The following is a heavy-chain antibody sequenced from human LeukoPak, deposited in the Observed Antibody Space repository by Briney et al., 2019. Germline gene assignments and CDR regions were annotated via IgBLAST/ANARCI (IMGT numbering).Heavy chain of an antibody. CDR2: ISAYNGNT. V-gene: IGHV1-18*01. D-gene: IGHD4-17*01. J-gene: IGHJ4*02. CDR1: GYTFTSYG. CDR3: ARSNPQHYGLLEDH. Sequence: GASVKVSCKASGYTFTSYGISWVRQAPGQGLELKGWISAYNGNTNYAQKLQGRVTMTTDTSTSTAYMELRSLRSDDTAVYYCARSNPQHYGLLEDHWGQGTLVTVSS.